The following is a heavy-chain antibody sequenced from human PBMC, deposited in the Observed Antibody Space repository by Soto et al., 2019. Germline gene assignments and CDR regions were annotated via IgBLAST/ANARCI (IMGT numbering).Heavy chain of an antibody. Sequence: ASVKVSCKASGYTFTSYGISWVRQAPGQGLEWMGWISAYNGNTNYAQKLQGRVTMTTDTSTSTAYMELRSLRSDDTAVYYCASAPSQIKLYSSGWYGQSYFDYWGQGTMVAVSS. CDR1: GYTFTSYG. V-gene: IGHV1-18*04. CDR3: ASAPSQIKLYSSGWYGQSYFDY. J-gene: IGHJ4*02. D-gene: IGHD6-19*01. CDR2: ISAYNGNT.